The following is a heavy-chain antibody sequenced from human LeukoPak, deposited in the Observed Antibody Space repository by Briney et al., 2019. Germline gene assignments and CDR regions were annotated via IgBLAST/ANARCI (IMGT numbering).Heavy chain of an antibody. D-gene: IGHD3-22*01. CDR2: INPNSGGT. J-gene: IGHJ5*01. Sequence: ASLKVSCKASGYTFIDYYIHWVRQAPGQGLEWMGWINPNSGGTNYAQKFQGRVTMTRDTSISTAYMELSRLRFDYTAVYYCATSYYFDSSGYYGCDSWGQGTVVTVSS. V-gene: IGHV1-2*02. CDR3: ATSYYFDSSGYYGCDS. CDR1: GYTFIDYY.